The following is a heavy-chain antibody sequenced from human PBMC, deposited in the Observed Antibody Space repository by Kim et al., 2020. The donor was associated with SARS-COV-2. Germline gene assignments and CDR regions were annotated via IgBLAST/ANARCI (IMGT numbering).Heavy chain of an antibody. J-gene: IGHJ6*02. D-gene: IGHD3-9*01. V-gene: IGHV5-51*01. CDR2: IYPGDSDT. CDR1: GYSFTSYW. Sequence: GESLKISCKGSGYSFTSYWIGWVRQMPGKGLEWMGIIYPGDSDTRYSPSFQGQVTISADKSISTAYLQWSSLKASDTAMYYCARVSNWALRYFDWSYGMDVWGQGTTVTVSS. CDR3: ARVSNWALRYFDWSYGMDV.